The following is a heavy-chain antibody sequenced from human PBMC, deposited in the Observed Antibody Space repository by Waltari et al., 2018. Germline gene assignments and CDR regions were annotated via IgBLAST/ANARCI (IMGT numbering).Heavy chain of an antibody. CDR2: ISPGDSDT. V-gene: IGHV5-51*03. J-gene: IGHJ6*02. D-gene: IGHD3-3*01. CDR1: GYSFTSYW. Sequence: EVQLVQSGAEVKKPGESLKISCKGSGYSFTSYWIGWVRQMPGKGLEWMGIISPGDSDTRYRPSVQGQVTISADKSISTAYLQWSSLKASDTAMYYCARRALREWDYYGMDVWGQGTTVTVSS. CDR3: ARRALREWDYYGMDV.